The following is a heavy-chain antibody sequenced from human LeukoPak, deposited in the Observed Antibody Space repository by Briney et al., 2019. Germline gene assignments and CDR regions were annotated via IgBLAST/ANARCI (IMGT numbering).Heavy chain of an antibody. CDR2: INPNSGGT. J-gene: IGHJ4*02. D-gene: IGHD6-13*01. CDR3: AREAAAGTAKTYYFDY. V-gene: IGHV1-2*02. CDR1: GYTFTGYY. Sequence: ASVKVSCKASGYTFTGYYMHWVRQAPGQGLEWMGWINPNSGGTNYAQKFQGRVTMTRDTSISTAYMELSRLRSDDTAVYYCAREAAAGTAKTYYFDYWGQGTLVTASS.